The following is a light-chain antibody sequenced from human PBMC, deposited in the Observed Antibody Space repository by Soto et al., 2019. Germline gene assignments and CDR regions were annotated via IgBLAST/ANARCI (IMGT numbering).Light chain of an antibody. J-gene: IGKJ1*01. Sequence: EIVLTQSPGTLSLSPGERATLSCRASQNVDTNYLAWYQQKPGQAPRLLIYDASTRATGIPARFSGSGSGTEFTLTISSLQSEDFAVYYCQQCNDWPWTFGQGTKVDIK. V-gene: IGKV3-15*01. CDR1: QNVDTN. CDR3: QQCNDWPWT. CDR2: DAS.